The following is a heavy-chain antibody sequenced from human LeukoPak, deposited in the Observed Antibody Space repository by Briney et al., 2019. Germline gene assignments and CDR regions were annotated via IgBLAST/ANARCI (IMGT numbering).Heavy chain of an antibody. V-gene: IGHV1-2*02. CDR3: ARVSPYLYSSSWLGAFDI. J-gene: IGHJ3*02. CDR2: INPDSGGT. Sequence: ASVKVSCKASGYTFTAYYMHWVRQAPGQGLEWMGWINPDSGGTNYAQKFQGRVTMTRDTSISTAYMELSRLRSDDTAVYYCARVSPYLYSSSWLGAFDIWGQGTMVTVSS. D-gene: IGHD6-13*01. CDR1: GYTFTAYY.